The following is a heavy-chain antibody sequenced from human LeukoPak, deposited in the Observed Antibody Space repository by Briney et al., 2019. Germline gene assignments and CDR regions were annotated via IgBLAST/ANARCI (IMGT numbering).Heavy chain of an antibody. D-gene: IGHD2-21*02. CDR3: ASDSYCGGDCYSANAY. J-gene: IGHJ4*02. CDR2: ISYDGSNK. V-gene: IGHV3-30-3*01. Sequence: PGGSLRLSCAASGFTFSSYAMHWVRQAPGKGLEWVAVISYDGSNKYYADSVKGRFTISRDNSKNTLYLQMNSLRAEDTAVYYCASDSYCGGDCYSANAYWGQGTLVTVSS. CDR1: GFTFSSYA.